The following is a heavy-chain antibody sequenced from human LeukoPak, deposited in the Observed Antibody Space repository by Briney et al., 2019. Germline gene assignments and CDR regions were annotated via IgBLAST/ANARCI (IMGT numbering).Heavy chain of an antibody. Sequence: GRSLRLSCAASGFTFSSYAMHWVRQAPGKGLEWVEVISYDGSNKYYADSVKGRFTISRDNYKNTLYQQMNSLRAEDTAVYYCARDWPGYCSGGSCYSGYFDYWGQGTLVTVSS. CDR2: ISYDGSNK. CDR1: GFTFSSYA. D-gene: IGHD2-15*01. J-gene: IGHJ4*02. V-gene: IGHV3-30*04. CDR3: ARDWPGYCSGGSCYSGYFDY.